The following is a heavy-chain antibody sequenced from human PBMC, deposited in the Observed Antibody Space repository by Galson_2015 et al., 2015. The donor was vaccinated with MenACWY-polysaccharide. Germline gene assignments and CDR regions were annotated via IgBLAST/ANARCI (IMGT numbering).Heavy chain of an antibody. CDR3: ITHRYEGYFDS. Sequence: SLRLSCAASGFTFSNAWMSWVRQAPGKGLEWVGRIKSKYDGGTTEYAAPVTGRFTISRDDSKNTVYLQMNSLKTEDTAVYFCITHRYEGYFDSWGQGTLVVVSS. CDR1: GFTFSNAW. V-gene: IGHV3-15*01. J-gene: IGHJ4*02. CDR2: IKSKYDGGTT. D-gene: IGHD1-14*01.